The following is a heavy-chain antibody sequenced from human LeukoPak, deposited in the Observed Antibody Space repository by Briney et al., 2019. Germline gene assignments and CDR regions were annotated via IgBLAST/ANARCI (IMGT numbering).Heavy chain of an antibody. D-gene: IGHD4-17*01. V-gene: IGHV1-69*05. J-gene: IGHJ4*02. CDR1: GGTFSSYA. CDR3: ARGPHTVTPPYDY. CDR2: IIPIFGTA. Sequence: SVKVSCKASGGTFSSYAISWVRQAPGQGLEWMGRIIPIFGTANYAQKLQGRVTMTTDTSTSTAYMELRSLRSDDTAVYYCARGPHTVTPPYDYWGQGTLVTVSS.